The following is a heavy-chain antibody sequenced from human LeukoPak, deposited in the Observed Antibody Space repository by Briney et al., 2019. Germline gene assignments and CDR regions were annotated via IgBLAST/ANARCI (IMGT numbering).Heavy chain of an antibody. Sequence: ASVKVSCKASGYTFTGYYMHWVRQAPGQGLEWMGWINPHSGGTNYAQKFQGRVTMTRDTSVSTAYMELNKMQADDTAVYHCARDQSYSSGWYIDYWGQGTLVTVSS. V-gene: IGHV1-2*02. CDR3: ARDQSYSSGWYIDY. D-gene: IGHD6-19*01. CDR1: GYTFTGYY. J-gene: IGHJ4*02. CDR2: INPHSGGT.